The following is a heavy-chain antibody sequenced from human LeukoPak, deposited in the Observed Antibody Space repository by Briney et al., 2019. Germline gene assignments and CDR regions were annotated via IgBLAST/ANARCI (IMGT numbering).Heavy chain of an antibody. Sequence: SVEVSCKASGGTFSSYAISWVRQAPGQGLEWMGGIIPIFGTANYAQKFQGRVTITADESTSTAYMELSSLRSEDTAVYYCARKGSTRSAFDIWGQGTMVTVSS. CDR1: GGTFSSYA. D-gene: IGHD3-10*01. J-gene: IGHJ3*02. V-gene: IGHV1-69*01. CDR2: IIPIFGTA. CDR3: ARKGSTRSAFDI.